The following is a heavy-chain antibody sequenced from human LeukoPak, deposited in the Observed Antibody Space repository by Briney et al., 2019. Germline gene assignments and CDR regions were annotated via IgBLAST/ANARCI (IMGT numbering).Heavy chain of an antibody. J-gene: IGHJ4*02. Sequence: PSETLSLTCTVSGGSISSYYWSWIRQPPGKGLEWIGYIYYSGSTNYNPSLKSRVTISVDTSKNQFSLKLSSVTAADTAVYYCARAKYYYDSSGYYLGLYFDYWGQGTLVTVSS. CDR3: ARAKYYYDSSGYYLGLYFDY. CDR2: IYYSGST. V-gene: IGHV4-59*08. D-gene: IGHD3-22*01. CDR1: GGSISSYY.